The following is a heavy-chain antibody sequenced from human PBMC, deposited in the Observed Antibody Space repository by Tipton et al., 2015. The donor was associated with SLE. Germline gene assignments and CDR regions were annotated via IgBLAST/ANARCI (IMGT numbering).Heavy chain of an antibody. CDR2: IYHIGNT. J-gene: IGHJ6*02. V-gene: IGHV4-39*01. D-gene: IGHD3/OR15-3a*01. CDR1: GGFISSNDYV. CDR3: ARDDMIWSSGGMDV. Sequence: TLSLTCTVSGGFISSNDYVWGWIRQSPERGLEWIGNIYHIGNTYYNSSLKSRVSISVDTFNNQFFLALRSVTAADTAVYYCARDDMIWSSGGMDVWGQGTTVAVS.